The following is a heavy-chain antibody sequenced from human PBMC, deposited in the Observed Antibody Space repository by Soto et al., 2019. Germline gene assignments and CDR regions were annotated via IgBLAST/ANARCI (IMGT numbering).Heavy chain of an antibody. CDR1: GYTFTSYT. CDR2: ISPYNGNT. J-gene: IGHJ4*02. Sequence: QVQLVQSGGEVKKPGASVKVSCEASGYTFTSYTISWVRQAPGQGLEWMGWISPYNGNTNYAQKLQDRVTMTTDTSTTTAYMELRSLRSDDTAVYYCARTSGYDLLSDYWGQGTLVTVSS. V-gene: IGHV1-18*01. D-gene: IGHD5-12*01. CDR3: ARTSGYDLLSDY.